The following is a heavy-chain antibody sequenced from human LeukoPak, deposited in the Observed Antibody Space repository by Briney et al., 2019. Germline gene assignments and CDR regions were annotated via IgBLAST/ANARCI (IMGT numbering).Heavy chain of an antibody. CDR2: IVVGSGNT. D-gene: IGHD3-16*01. Sequence: ASVKVSCKASGFAFTSSDVHWVRQARGQRLEWIGWIVVGSGNTNYAQKFQERVTITRDMSTSTAYMELSSLRTEDTDVYNCAPVGGLRGPYYYGMDVWGQGTTVTVSS. J-gene: IGHJ6*02. V-gene: IGHV1-58*01. CDR3: APVGGLRGPYYYGMDV. CDR1: GFAFTSSD.